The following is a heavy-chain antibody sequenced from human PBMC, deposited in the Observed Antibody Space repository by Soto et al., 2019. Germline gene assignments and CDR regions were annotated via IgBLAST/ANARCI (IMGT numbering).Heavy chain of an antibody. CDR2: VNPILSMS. V-gene: IGHV1-69*04. D-gene: IGHD3-10*01. Sequence: QVQLVQSGAEVKRPGSSVKVSCKASGDTFNFYSINWVRQAPGLGLEWMGRVNPILSMSNYAQRFQGRVTMSADKSTGTAYMDLSGLRSEDTAIYYCATSYGSGYRAFDFWGQGALVTVSS. J-gene: IGHJ4*02. CDR1: GDTFNFYS. CDR3: ATSYGSGYRAFDF.